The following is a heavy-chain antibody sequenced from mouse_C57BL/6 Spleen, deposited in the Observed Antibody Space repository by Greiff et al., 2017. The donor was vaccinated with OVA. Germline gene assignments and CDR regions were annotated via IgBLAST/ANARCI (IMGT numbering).Heavy chain of an antibody. CDR2: ISYSGST. CDR3: ARGPSMGWLHWYFDV. CDR1: GYSITSDY. J-gene: IGHJ1*03. D-gene: IGHD2-3*01. Sequence: VQLQQSGPGLAKPSQTLSLTCSVTGYSITSDYWNWIRKFPGNKLEYMGYISYSGSTYYNPSLKSRISITRDTSKNQYYLQLNSVTTEDTATYYCARGPSMGWLHWYFDVWGTGTTVTVSS. V-gene: IGHV3-8*01.